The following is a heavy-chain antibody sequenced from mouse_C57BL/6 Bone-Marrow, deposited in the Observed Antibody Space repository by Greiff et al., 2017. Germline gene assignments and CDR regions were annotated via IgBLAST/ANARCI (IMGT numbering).Heavy chain of an antibody. CDR2: IDPNSGGT. V-gene: IGHV1-72*01. J-gene: IGHJ4*01. Sequence: VKLQQPGAELVKPGASVKLSCKASGYTFTSYWMHWVKQRPGRGLEWIGRIDPNSGGTKYNEKFKSKATLTVDKPSSTAYMQLSSLTSEDSAVYYCATEGGSYDGNYYAMDYWGQGTSVTVSS. CDR3: ATEGGSYDGNYYAMDY. D-gene: IGHD2-12*01. CDR1: GYTFTSYW.